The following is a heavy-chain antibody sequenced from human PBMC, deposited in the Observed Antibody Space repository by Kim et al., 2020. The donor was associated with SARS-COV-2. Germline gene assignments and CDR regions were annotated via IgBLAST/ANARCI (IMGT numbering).Heavy chain of an antibody. CDR1: GGSFSGYY. CDR2: INHSGST. D-gene: IGHD3-3*01. V-gene: IGHV4-34*01. J-gene: IGHJ5*02. CDR3: ARGRIRFLEWLLTENWFDP. Sequence: SETLSHTCAVYGGSFSGYYWSWIRQPPGKGLEWIGEINHSGSTNYNPSLKSRVTISVDTSKNQFSLKLSSVTAADTAVYYCARGRIRFLEWLLTENWFDPWGQGTLVTVSS.